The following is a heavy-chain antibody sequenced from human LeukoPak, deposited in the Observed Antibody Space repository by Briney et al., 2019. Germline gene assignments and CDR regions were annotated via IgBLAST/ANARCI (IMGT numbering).Heavy chain of an antibody. V-gene: IGHV3-66*01. J-gene: IGHJ4*02. D-gene: IGHD3-10*02. CDR1: GFTVSSNY. Sequence: GGSLRLSCAASGFTVSSNYMSWVRQAPGKGLEWVSGISGSGGSTYHADSVKGRFTISRDNSKNTLYLQMNSLRAEDTAVYYCARDMSYFDYWGQGTLVTVSS. CDR2: ISGSGGST. CDR3: ARDMSYFDY.